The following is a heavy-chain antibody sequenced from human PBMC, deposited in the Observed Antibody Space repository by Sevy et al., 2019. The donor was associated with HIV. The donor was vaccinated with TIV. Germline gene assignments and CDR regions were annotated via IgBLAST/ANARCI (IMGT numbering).Heavy chain of an antibody. V-gene: IGHV3-21*01. D-gene: IGHD4-17*01. J-gene: IGHJ3*02. CDR2: ICSSSSYI. CDR1: GFTFNSHT. CDR3: ARVKDYGDYGAFDI. Sequence: VGSLRLSCAGSGFTFNSHTMNWVHQAPGKGLEWVSSICSSSSYIYYGDSVKGRFTISRDNAKSSLFLQMNSLRAEDTAIYFCARVKDYGDYGAFDIWGQGTMVTVSS.